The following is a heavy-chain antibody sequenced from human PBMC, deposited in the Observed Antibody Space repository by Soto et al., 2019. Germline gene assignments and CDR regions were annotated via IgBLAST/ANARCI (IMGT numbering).Heavy chain of an antibody. D-gene: IGHD2-21*02. V-gene: IGHV3-30-3*02. CDR3: ANDCGGDCYSD. CDR1: GFTFSSYA. Sequence: VQLVEFGGGVVQPGRSLRRSCAASGFTFSSYAMHWVRQAPGKGLEWVAVISYDGSNKYYADSVKGRFTISRDNSKNTLYLQMNSLRAEDTAVYYCANDCGGDCYSDWGQGTLVTVSS. J-gene: IGHJ4*02. CDR2: ISYDGSNK.